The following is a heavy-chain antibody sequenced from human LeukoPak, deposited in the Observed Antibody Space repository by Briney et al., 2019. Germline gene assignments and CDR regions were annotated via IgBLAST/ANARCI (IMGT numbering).Heavy chain of an antibody. D-gene: IGHD3-22*01. V-gene: IGHV3-30*04. CDR1: GFTFSSYA. CDR2: ISYDGSNK. Sequence: GRSLRLSCAASGFTFSSYAMHWVRQAPGKGLEWVAVISYDGSNKYYADSVKGRFTISRDNSKNTLYLQMNSLRAEDTAVYYCARDREGSQYYDSSGYHDYWGQGTLVTVSS. J-gene: IGHJ4*02. CDR3: ARDREGSQYYDSSGYHDY.